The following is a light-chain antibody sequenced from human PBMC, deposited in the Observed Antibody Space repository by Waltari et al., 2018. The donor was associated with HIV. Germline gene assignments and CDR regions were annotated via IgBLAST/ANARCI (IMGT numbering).Light chain of an antibody. J-gene: IGLJ2*01. CDR1: SIGSKS. CDR2: YNR. CDR3: QVWDSTSDQVV. V-gene: IGLV3-21*04. Sequence: SYVLTQPPSVSVAPGKTARITCGGDSIGSKSGHWYQQKPGQAPVLVIYYNRDRPSGIPERLSGFTSGNSATLTISRVEAGDEADYYCQVWDSTSDQVVFGGGTKLTVL.